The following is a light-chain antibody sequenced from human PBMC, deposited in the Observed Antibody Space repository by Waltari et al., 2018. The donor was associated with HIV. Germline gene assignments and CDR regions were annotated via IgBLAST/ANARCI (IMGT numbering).Light chain of an antibody. J-gene: IGLJ1*01. CDR3: GTKDDNVILGL. Sequence: QPVLTQPPSVSASPGQNVTISCSGSGSNIGTHYVSCYQQFPGKAPRLLINEKNRRASVVPGRFAGSKSGPTATLDISGRQTGDEADYYCGTKDDNVILGLFGTGTWVTVL. CDR1: GSNIGTHY. CDR2: EKN. V-gene: IGLV1-51*02.